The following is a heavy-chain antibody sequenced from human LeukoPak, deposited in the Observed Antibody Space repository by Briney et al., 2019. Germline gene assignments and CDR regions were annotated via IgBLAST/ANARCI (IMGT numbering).Heavy chain of an antibody. CDR3: ARAFGYYDSSGYYPHFDY. D-gene: IGHD3-22*01. V-gene: IGHV1-46*01. J-gene: IGHJ4*02. CDR2: INPSGGST. CDR1: GYTFTSYY. Sequence: GSVKVSCKASGYTFTSYYMHWVRQAPGQGLEWMGIINPSGGSTSYAQKFQGRVTMTRDTSTSTVYMELSSLRSEDTAVYYCARAFGYYDSSGYYPHFDYWGQGTLVTVSS.